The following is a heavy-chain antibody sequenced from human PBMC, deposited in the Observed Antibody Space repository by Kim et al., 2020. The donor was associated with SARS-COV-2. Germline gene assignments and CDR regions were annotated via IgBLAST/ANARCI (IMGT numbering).Heavy chain of an antibody. J-gene: IGHJ4*02. D-gene: IGHD1-26*01. CDR2: INVGNGNT. Sequence: ASVKVSCNGSGYTFTTYGMHWVRQAPGQRLEWMGWINVGNGNTKYSEKFQGRVTITRDTSASTAYMELSSLRFEDSAVYYCARDQGVGDYWGQGALVTVSS. V-gene: IGHV1-3*01. CDR3: ARDQGVGDY. CDR1: GYTFTTYG.